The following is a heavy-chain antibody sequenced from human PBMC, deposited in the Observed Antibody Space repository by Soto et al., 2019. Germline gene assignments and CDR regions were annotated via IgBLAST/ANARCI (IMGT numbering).Heavy chain of an antibody. V-gene: IGHV1-18*01. D-gene: IGHD1-26*01. J-gene: IGHJ3*01. CDR3: ARIPYFSRSNSQGPIEV. Sequence: ASVKVSCKASGYTFTSYGISWVRQAPGQGLEWIGWISAYNGNTNYAQKLQGRVTMTTDTSTSTAYMELRSLRSDDTAVYYCARIPYFSRSNSQGPIEVWGQGTMVTVSS. CDR1: GYTFTSYG. CDR2: ISAYNGNT.